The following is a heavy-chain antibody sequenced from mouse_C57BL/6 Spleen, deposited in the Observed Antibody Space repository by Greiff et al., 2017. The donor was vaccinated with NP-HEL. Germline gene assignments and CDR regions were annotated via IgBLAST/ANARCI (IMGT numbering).Heavy chain of an antibody. CDR1: GFNFKDYY. J-gene: IGHJ4*01. Sequence: EVQLMESGAELVKPGASVKLSCTASGFNFKDYYMHWVKQRTEQGLEWIGRLDPEDGETKSAPKFQGKATITADTSSNTAYLQLSSLTSEDTAVYYCAREEGLRRAMDYWGQGTSVTVSS. V-gene: IGHV14-2*01. CDR3: AREEGLRRAMDY. D-gene: IGHD2-2*01. CDR2: LDPEDGET.